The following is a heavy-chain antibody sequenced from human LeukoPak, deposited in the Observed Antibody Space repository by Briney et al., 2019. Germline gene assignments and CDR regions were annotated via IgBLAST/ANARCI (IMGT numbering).Heavy chain of an antibody. J-gene: IGHJ6*03. CDR2: LYHSDSA. CDR1: GFSISNGYY. V-gene: IGHV4-38-2*01. Sequence: PSETLSLTCVVSGFSISNGYYWVWIRQPPGRGLEWIGSLYHSDSAYYNTSLRSRVSMSVDMSKNQFSLTSSFVTAADTAVYYCARQHDSYYYYYIDVWGSGTTVTVSS. CDR3: ARQHDSYYYYYIDV.